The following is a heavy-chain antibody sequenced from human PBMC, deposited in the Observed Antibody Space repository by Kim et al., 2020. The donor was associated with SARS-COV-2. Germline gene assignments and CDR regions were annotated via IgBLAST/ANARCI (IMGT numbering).Heavy chain of an antibody. CDR3: ARGEGLRWTQNDKTFDY. Sequence: GGSLRLSCAASGFTFSSYEMNWVRQAPGKGLEWVSYISSSGSTIYYADSVKGRFTISRDNAKNSLYLQMNSLRAEDTAVYYCARGEGLRWTQNDKTFDYWGQGTLVTVSS. CDR1: GFTFSSYE. CDR2: ISSSGSTI. J-gene: IGHJ4*02. D-gene: IGHD4-17*01. V-gene: IGHV3-48*03.